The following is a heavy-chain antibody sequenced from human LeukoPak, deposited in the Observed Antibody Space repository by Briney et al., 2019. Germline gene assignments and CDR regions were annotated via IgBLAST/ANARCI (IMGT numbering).Heavy chain of an antibody. D-gene: IGHD5-18*01. V-gene: IGHV4-4*07. Sequence: SETLSLTCTVSGDSIKSYYWSWIRQPAGKGLEWIGRIYTNGNTNYNPPLKSRVTMSIDTSRNQFSLTLTSLTPADTAVYYCASVHTYASDDFDMWGQGTMVTVSS. CDR3: ASVHTYASDDFDM. CDR2: IYTNGNT. CDR1: GDSIKSYY. J-gene: IGHJ3*02.